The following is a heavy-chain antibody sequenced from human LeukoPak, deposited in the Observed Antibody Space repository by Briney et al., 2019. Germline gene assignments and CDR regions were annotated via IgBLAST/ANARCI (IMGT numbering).Heavy chain of an antibody. V-gene: IGHV3-15*01. D-gene: IGHD3-9*01. J-gene: IGHJ4*02. CDR3: TTDPTTMGRYFDWLLSSDPHNDY. CDR2: IKNEIDGGTT. CDR1: GFTFSNAW. Sequence: PGGSLRLSCAASGFTFSNAWMSWVRQTPGKGLQWVGRIKNEIDGGTTDYAAPVKGGFTISRDDSKNTLYLQMNSLKTEDTAVYYCTTDPTTMGRYFDWLLSSDPHNDYWGQGTLVTVSS.